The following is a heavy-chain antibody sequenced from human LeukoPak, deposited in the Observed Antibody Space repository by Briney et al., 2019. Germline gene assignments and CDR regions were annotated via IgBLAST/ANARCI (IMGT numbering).Heavy chain of an antibody. V-gene: IGHV1-2*02. CDR1: GYTFTDYF. CDR2: INPNSGGT. Sequence: GASVKVSCKASGYTFTDYFMRWVRQAPGQGLEWMGWINPNSGGTNYAQRFQGRVTMTRDTSISTVYMELSRLTSDDTAVYYCARGDGSGRYCIEYWGQGTLVAVAS. D-gene: IGHD3-10*01. CDR3: ARGDGSGRYCIEY. J-gene: IGHJ4*02.